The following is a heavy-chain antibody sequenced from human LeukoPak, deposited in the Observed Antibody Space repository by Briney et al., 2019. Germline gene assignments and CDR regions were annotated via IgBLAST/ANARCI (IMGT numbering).Heavy chain of an antibody. Sequence: SETLSLTCTVSGGSISSSSYYWGWFRQPPGKGLEWIGSIYHSGSTYYNPSLKSRVTISVDTSKNQFSLKLSSVTAADTAVYYCARVEKNYVWGRVLPPPRHFDYWGQGTLVTVSS. CDR2: IYHSGST. J-gene: IGHJ4*02. CDR3: ARVEKNYVWGRVLPPPRHFDY. V-gene: IGHV4-39*07. D-gene: IGHD3-16*01. CDR1: GGSISSSSYY.